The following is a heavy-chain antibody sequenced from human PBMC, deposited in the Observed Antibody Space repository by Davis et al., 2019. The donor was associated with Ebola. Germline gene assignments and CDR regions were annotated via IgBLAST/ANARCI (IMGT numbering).Heavy chain of an antibody. CDR1: GGSISGYY. J-gene: IGHJ4*02. V-gene: IGHV4-59*01. D-gene: IGHD4-23*01. CDR2: IYYSGST. Sequence: SETLSLTCTVSGGSISGYYWSWIRQPPGKGLEWIGYIYYSGSTNYNPSLKSRVTISVDTSKNQFSLKLSSVTAADTAVYYCAGRLRWPLDYWGQGTLVTVSS. CDR3: AGRLRWPLDY.